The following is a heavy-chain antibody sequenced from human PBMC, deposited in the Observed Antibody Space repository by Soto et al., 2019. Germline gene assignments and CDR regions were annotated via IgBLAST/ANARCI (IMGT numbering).Heavy chain of an antibody. CDR1: GGSISSGGYY. D-gene: IGHD1-1*01. CDR2: IYYSGST. CDR3: ARGGYDLYYYYGMDV. V-gene: IGHV4-31*03. Sequence: QVQLQESGPGLVKPSQTLSLTCTVSGGSISSGGYYWSWIRQHPGKGLEWIGYIYYSGSTYYNPSLKSRVTISVDTSKNQFSLKLSSVTAADTAVYYCARGGYDLYYYYGMDVWGQGTTVTVSS. J-gene: IGHJ6*02.